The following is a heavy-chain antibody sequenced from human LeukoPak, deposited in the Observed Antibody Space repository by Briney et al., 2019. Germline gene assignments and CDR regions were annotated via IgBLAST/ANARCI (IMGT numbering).Heavy chain of an antibody. CDR2: IYHSGST. D-gene: IGHD6-13*01. CDR1: GGSISSYY. CDR3: ARGRAAAGTYYYYGMDV. V-gene: IGHV4-59*01. J-gene: IGHJ6*02. Sequence: SETLSLTCTVSGGSISSYYWSWIRQPPGEGLEWIGYIYHSGSTNYNPSLKSRVTISVDTSKNQFSLKLSSVTAADTAVYYCARGRAAAGTYYYYGMDVWGQGTTVTVSS.